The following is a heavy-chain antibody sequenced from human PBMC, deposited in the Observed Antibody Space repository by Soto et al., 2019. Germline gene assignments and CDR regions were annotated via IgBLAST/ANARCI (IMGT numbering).Heavy chain of an antibody. D-gene: IGHD5-12*01. V-gene: IGHV1-2*04. CDR2: INPNSGGT. Sequence: ASVKVSCKASGYTFTGYYMHWVRQAPGQGLEWMGWINPNSGGTNYAQKFQGWVTMTRDTSISTAYMELSRLRSDDTAVYYCARFYSGYDDLGRMYVWGQGTTVPVSS. CDR1: GYTFTGYY. J-gene: IGHJ6*02. CDR3: ARFYSGYDDLGRMYV.